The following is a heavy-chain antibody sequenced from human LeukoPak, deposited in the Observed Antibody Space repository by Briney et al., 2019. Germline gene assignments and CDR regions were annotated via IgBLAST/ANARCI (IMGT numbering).Heavy chain of an antibody. D-gene: IGHD6-13*01. CDR2: INPNGGST. CDR3: ARVASRIAAADRNWFDP. CDR1: GYTFTSYY. Sequence: ASVKVSCKASGYTFTSYYMHWVRQAPGQGLEWMGIINPNGGSTSYAQKFQGRVTMTRDTSTSTVYMELSSLRSEDTAVYYCARVASRIAAADRNWFDPWGQGTLVTVSS. J-gene: IGHJ5*02. V-gene: IGHV1-46*01.